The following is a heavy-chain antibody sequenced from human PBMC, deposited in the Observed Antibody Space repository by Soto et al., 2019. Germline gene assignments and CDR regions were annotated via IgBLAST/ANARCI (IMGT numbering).Heavy chain of an antibody. CDR1: GYTFTSYG. J-gene: IGHJ3*02. D-gene: IGHD3-22*01. Sequence: ASVKVSCKASGYTFTSYGISWVRQAPGQGLEWMGWISAYNGNTNYAQKLQGRVTMTTDTFTSTAYMELRSLRSDDTAVYYCARDDRITMIVVVTGAFDIWGQGTMVTVS. CDR3: ARDDRITMIVVVTGAFDI. V-gene: IGHV1-18*01. CDR2: ISAYNGNT.